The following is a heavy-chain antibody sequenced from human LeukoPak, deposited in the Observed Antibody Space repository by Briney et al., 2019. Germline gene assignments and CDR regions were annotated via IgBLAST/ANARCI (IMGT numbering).Heavy chain of an antibody. J-gene: IGHJ4*02. CDR3: ARDSQVSADY. CDR1: GYTFTCYY. CDR2: IDPNSGGT. D-gene: IGHD5/OR15-5a*01. Sequence: ASVKVSCKASGYTFTCYYMHWVRQAPGQGLEWVGRIDPNSGGTSYAQKFQGRVTMTRDTSITTAYMELSRLTSDDTAVYYCARDSQVSADYWGQGTLVTVSS. V-gene: IGHV1-2*06.